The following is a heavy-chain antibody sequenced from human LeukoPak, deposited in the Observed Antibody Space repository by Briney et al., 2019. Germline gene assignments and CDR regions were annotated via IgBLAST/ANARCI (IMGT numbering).Heavy chain of an antibody. CDR3: GLSMVRALSPDY. V-gene: IGHV3-74*01. Sequence: GGSLRLSCAGSGFTFSNYWMHWVRQAPGKGLVWVSGINSDGSSTNYADPVKGRFTISRDNAKNTLYLQMDSLRDEDTAVYYCGLSMVRALSPDYWGQGTLVTVSS. J-gene: IGHJ4*02. CDR2: INSDGSST. CDR1: GFTFSNYW. D-gene: IGHD3-10*01.